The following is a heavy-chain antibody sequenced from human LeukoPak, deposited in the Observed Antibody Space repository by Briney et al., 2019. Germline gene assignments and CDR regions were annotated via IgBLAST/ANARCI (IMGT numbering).Heavy chain of an antibody. CDR2: ISSSSGTI. CDR1: GFTFNTYS. CDR3: ARGRDLFDS. V-gene: IGHV3-48*04. Sequence: GGSLRLSCVASGFTFNTYSRNCFRQAPGKGLEWISYISSSSGTIYYSDSVKGRFTISRDNAKNSLYLQMNNLRAEDTAVYYCARGRDLFDSWGQGTLVIVSS. J-gene: IGHJ4*02.